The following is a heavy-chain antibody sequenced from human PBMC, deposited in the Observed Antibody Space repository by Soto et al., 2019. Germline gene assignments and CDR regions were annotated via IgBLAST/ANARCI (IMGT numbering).Heavy chain of an antibody. Sequence: PGGSLRLSCAASGFTFNSYVMHWVRQTPGKGLEWVAVISYDGSNRYYADSVKGRVTISRDNSKNTLYLQMNILRAEDTAVYYCAKGGTYYYDSSGYFSGFDYWGQGTLVTVSS. CDR3: AKGGTYYYDSSGYFSGFDY. J-gene: IGHJ4*02. D-gene: IGHD3-22*01. CDR2: ISYDGSNR. V-gene: IGHV3-30*18. CDR1: GFTFNSYV.